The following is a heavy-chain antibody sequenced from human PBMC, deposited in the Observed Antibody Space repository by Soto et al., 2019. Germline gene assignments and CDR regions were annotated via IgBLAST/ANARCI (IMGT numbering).Heavy chain of an antibody. CDR3: ASYAHGSGSYYFDY. CDR1: GFTVSSNY. J-gene: IGHJ4*02. CDR2: IYSGGST. Sequence: GGSLRLSCAASGFTVSSNYMSWVRQAPGKGLEWVSVIYSGGSTYYADSVKGRFTISRDNSKNTLYLQMNSLRAEDTAVYYWASYAHGSGSYYFDYWGQGTLVTVSS. D-gene: IGHD3-10*01. V-gene: IGHV3-53*01.